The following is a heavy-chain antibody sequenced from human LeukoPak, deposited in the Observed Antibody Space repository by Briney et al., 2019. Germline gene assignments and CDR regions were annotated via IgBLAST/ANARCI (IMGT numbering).Heavy chain of an antibody. J-gene: IGHJ6*02. CDR1: GGSISSGGYY. CDR3: ARERAPKAKVVPAATGMDV. V-gene: IGHV4-31*03. Sequence: SETLSLTCTVSGGSISSGGYYWSWIRQHPGKGLEWVGYIYYSGSTYYNPSLKSRVTISVDTSKNQFSLKLSSVTAADTAVYYCARERAPKAKVVPAATGMDVWGQGTTVTVSS. CDR2: IYYSGST. D-gene: IGHD2-2*01.